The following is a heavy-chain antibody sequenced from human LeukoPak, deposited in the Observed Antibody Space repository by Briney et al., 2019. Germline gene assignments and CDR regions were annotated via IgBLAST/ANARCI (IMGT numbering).Heavy chain of an antibody. D-gene: IGHD3-10*01. CDR3: ARDRAGDGYFDY. CDR1: GFTFSSND. Sequence: GGSLRLSCAASGFTFSSNDMTWVRQTPGKGLEWVSLIYGGGNKYYADSVKGRFTISRDNYKNTLYLQMNSLRAEDTAVFYCARDRAGDGYFDYWGQGTLVAVPS. V-gene: IGHV3-66*01. CDR2: IYGGGNK. J-gene: IGHJ4*02.